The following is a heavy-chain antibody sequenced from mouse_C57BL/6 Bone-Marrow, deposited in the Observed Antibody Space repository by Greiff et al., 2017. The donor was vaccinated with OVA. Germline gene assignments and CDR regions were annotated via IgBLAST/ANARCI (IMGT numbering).Heavy chain of an antibody. J-gene: IGHJ1*03. D-gene: IGHD1-1*01. CDR3: ASNYYGKDFDV. CDR1: GYAFTNYL. V-gene: IGHV1-54*01. CDR2: INPGSGGT. Sequence: VQRVESGAELVRPGTSVKVSCKASGYAFTNYLIEWVKQRPGQGLEWIGVINPGSGGTNYNEKFKGKATLTADKSSSTAYMQLSSLTSEDSAVYFCASNYYGKDFDVWGTGTTVTVSS.